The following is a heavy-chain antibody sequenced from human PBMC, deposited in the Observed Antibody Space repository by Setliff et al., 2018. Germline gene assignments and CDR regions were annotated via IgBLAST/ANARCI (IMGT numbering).Heavy chain of an antibody. D-gene: IGHD3-3*01. J-gene: IGHJ4*02. CDR2: IYYSGST. CDR1: GGSFSSYY. Sequence: SLTCAVYGGSFSSYYWGWIRQPPGKGLEWIGSIYYSGSTYYNPSLKSRVTISVDTSKNQFSLKLSSVTAADTAVYYCARRSTYYNFWSGYWDYWGQGTLVTSPQ. CDR3: ARRSTYYNFWSGYWDY. V-gene: IGHV4-39*07.